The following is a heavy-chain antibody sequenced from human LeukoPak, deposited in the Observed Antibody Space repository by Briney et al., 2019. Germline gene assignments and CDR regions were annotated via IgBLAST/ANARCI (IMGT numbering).Heavy chain of an antibody. J-gene: IGHJ4*02. CDR3: ARDIYDSSGYLGYYFDY. V-gene: IGHV3-7*01. Sequence: PGGSLRLSCAASGFTFSSYWMSWVRQAPGKGLEWVANIKQDGSEKYYVDSVKGRFTISRDNAKNSLYLQMNSLRAEDTAVYYCARDIYDSSGYLGYYFDYWGQGTLATVSS. D-gene: IGHD3-22*01. CDR1: GFTFSSYW. CDR2: IKQDGSEK.